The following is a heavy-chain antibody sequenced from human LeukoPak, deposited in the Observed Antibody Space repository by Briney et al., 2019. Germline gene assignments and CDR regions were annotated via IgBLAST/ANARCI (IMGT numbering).Heavy chain of an antibody. CDR2: TRNKANSYTT. J-gene: IGHJ4*02. V-gene: IGHV3-72*01. CDR3: ARRKQVDWYVDY. Sequence: GGSLRLSCAASGFTFSDHYMDWVRQAPGKGLEWVGRTRNKANSYTTEYAASVKGRFTISRDDSKNSLYLQMNSLRAEDTAVYYCARRKQVDWYVDYWGQGTLVTVSS. D-gene: IGHD3-9*01. CDR1: GFTFSDHY.